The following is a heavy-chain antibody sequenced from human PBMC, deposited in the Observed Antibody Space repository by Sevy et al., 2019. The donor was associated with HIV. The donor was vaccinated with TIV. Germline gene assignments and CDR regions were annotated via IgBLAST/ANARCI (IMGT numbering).Heavy chain of an antibody. J-gene: IGHJ2*01. Sequence: GGSLRLSCAASGFTFSSYSMNWVRQAPGKGLEWVSSISSSSSYIYYADSVKGRFTISRDNAKNSLYLQMNSLRAEDTAVYYCARGGYGSSWSPSPYWYFDLWGRGTLVTVSS. CDR2: ISSSSSYI. V-gene: IGHV3-21*01. CDR3: ARGGYGSSWSPSPYWYFDL. CDR1: GFTFSSYS. D-gene: IGHD6-13*01.